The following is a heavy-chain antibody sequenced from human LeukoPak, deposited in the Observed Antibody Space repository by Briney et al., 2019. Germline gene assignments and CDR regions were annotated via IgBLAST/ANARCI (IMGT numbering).Heavy chain of an antibody. CDR3: ARDYWVTTVYYYYGMDV. CDR2: INPSGGST. Sequence: ASVKVSCKASGYTFTSYYMHWVRQAPGQGLEWMGIINPSGGSTSHAQKFQGRVTMTRDTSTSTVYMELSSLRSEDTAVYYCARDYWVTTVYYYYGMDVWGQGTTVTVSS. V-gene: IGHV1-46*01. CDR1: GYTFTSYY. J-gene: IGHJ6*02. D-gene: IGHD4-17*01.